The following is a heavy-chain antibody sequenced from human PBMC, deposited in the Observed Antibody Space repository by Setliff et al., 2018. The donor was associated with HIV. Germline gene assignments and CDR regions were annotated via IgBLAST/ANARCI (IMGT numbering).Heavy chain of an antibody. V-gene: IGHV4-34*01. CDR1: GGSFSGYY. CDR3: VATTHNFWSAYTS. CDR2: INHSGST. D-gene: IGHD3-3*01. J-gene: IGHJ4*02. Sequence: SETLSLTCAVYGGSFSGYYWSWIRQPPGKGLEWIGEINHSGSTNYNPSLESRVTISVDTSKSQFSLRVASVTSADTAVHYCVATTHNFWSAYTSWGQGTPVTVSS.